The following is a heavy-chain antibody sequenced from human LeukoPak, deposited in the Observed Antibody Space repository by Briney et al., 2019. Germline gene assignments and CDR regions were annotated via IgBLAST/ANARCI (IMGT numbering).Heavy chain of an antibody. CDR3: AKDPYYDILTGFDY. CDR2: ISWNSGSI. V-gene: IGHV3-9*01. Sequence: PGRSLRLSCAASGFTFDDYAMHWVRQAPGKGPEWVSGISWNSGSIGYADSVKGRFTISRDNAKNSLYLQMNSLRAEDTALYYCAKDPYYDILTGFDYWGQGTLVTVSS. CDR1: GFTFDDYA. J-gene: IGHJ4*02. D-gene: IGHD3-9*01.